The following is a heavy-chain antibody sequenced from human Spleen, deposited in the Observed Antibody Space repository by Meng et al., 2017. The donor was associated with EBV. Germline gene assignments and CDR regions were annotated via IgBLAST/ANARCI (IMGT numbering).Heavy chain of an antibody. CDR2: INPNRGDT. CDR1: GYTFTAYY. CDR3: ASDSFSWPAY. Sequence: QVRLVKAGGEVKKPGASVKAACKTSGYTFTAYYFHWVRQAPGQGLEWMGRINPNRGDTNYAEKFQGRVTMTRDTSINTAYMELSSLRSDDTAVYYCASDSFSWPAYWGQGTLVTVSS. V-gene: IGHV1-2*06. D-gene: IGHD6-13*01. J-gene: IGHJ4*02.